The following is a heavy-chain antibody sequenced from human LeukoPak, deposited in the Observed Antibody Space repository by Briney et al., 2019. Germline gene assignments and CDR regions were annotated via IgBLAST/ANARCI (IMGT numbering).Heavy chain of an antibody. Sequence: ASVKVSCKASGYTFTSYNMHWVRQAPGQGLEWMGIINPSGGSTSYAQKFQGRVTMTRDTSTSTVYMELSSLRSEDTAVYYCARRSYYYDSSGYPDYWFDPWGQGTLVTVSS. CDR1: GYTFTSYN. D-gene: IGHD3-22*01. J-gene: IGHJ5*02. CDR3: ARRSYYYDSSGYPDYWFDP. CDR2: INPSGGST. V-gene: IGHV1-46*01.